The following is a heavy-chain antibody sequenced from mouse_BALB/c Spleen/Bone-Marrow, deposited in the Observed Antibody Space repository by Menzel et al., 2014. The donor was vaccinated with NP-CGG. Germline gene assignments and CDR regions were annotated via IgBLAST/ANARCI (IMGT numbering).Heavy chain of an antibody. CDR2: IYPGNGDT. CDR3: ASRGGYYAMDY. J-gene: IGHJ4*01. CDR1: GYTFTSYN. V-gene: IGHV1-12*01. Sequence: QVQLQQPGAELVKPGASVKMSCKASGYTFTSYNMHWVKQTPGQGLEWIGAIYPGNGDTSYNQKFKGKATLPADKSSSTAYMQLSSMTSEDSAVYYCASRGGYYAMDYWGQGASVTVSS.